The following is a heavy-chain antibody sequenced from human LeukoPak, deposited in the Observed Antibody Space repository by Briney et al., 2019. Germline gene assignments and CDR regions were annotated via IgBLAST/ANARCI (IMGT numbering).Heavy chain of an antibody. Sequence: GGSLRLSCAASGFTFSTYAIGWVRQAPGKGLEWVSVIGGSGANTYYADAVKGRFTMSRDNSKNTLYLQMNGLRVEDTAVYYCAKREAAIGVIDYWGQGTLVTVSS. CDR2: IGGSGANT. V-gene: IGHV3-23*01. J-gene: IGHJ4*02. CDR1: GFTFSTYA. CDR3: AKREAAIGVIDY. D-gene: IGHD1-26*01.